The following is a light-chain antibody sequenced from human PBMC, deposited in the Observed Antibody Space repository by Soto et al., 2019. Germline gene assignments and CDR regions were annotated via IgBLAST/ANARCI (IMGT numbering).Light chain of an antibody. CDR1: QSVSSSY. V-gene: IGKV3-20*01. CDR2: GAS. CDR3: QQYFSAPPSWT. Sequence: ETVLTQSPGTLSLSPGERATLSFRASQSVSSSYLAWYQQKPGQAPRLLIYGASSRATGIPDRFSGSGSGTDFTLTISRLEPEDFAVYYCQQYFSAPPSWTFGQGTKVEI. J-gene: IGKJ1*01.